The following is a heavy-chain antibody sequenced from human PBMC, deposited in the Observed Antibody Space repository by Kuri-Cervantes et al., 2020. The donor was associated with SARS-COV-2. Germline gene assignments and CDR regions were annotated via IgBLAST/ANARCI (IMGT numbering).Heavy chain of an antibody. Sequence: GESLKISCAASGFTFDDYGMSWVRQAPGKGLVWVSRINPDGSYINNADSVKGRFTLSRDNAKNMLFLQMNSLRAEDTAVYYCVRDGDHWNFDYWGRGTLVTVSS. V-gene: IGHV3-74*01. D-gene: IGHD1-1*01. CDR2: INPDGSYI. CDR1: GFTFDDYG. J-gene: IGHJ4*02. CDR3: VRDGDHWNFDY.